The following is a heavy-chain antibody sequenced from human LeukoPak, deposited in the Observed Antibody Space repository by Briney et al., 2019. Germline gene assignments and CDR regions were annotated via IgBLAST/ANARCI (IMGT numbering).Heavy chain of an antibody. Sequence: GGSLRLTCTASGFTFSDYAMTWVRQAPGKGLEWVSAISGGGGNTYYKPSVAGRFTISRDNSKNTLYLRMYSLRAEDTALYYCAKDLTVINTYAQGFFDYWGQGILVTVSS. CDR3: AKDLTVINTYAQGFFDY. J-gene: IGHJ4*02. CDR1: GFTFSDYA. CDR2: ISGGGGNT. V-gene: IGHV3-23*01. D-gene: IGHD2-2*01.